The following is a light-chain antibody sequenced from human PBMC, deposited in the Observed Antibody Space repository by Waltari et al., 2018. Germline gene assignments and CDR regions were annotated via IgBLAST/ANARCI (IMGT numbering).Light chain of an antibody. J-gene: IGLJ3*02. CDR3: QSYDTSLSVV. CDR2: GST. V-gene: IGLV1-40*01. CDR1: GSNIGAGYD. Sequence: QSVLTQPPSVSGAPGQRVPISCTGLGSNIGAGYDVHWYHQVPRTAPKLLIYGSTSRPLGVPDRFFGSTSGTSASLTITGLQVEDEGDYYCQSYDTSLSVVFGGGTKLTVL.